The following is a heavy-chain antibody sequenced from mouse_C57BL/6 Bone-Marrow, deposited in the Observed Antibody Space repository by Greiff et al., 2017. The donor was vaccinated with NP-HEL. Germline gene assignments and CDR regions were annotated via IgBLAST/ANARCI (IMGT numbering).Heavy chain of an antibody. J-gene: IGHJ3*01. CDR1: GFTFSSYA. CDR3: ARVRTWFAY. CDR2: ISDGGSYT. Sequence: EVMLVESGGGLVKPGGSLKLSCAASGFTFSSYAMSWVRQTPEKRLEWVATISDGGSYTYYPDNVKGRFTISRDNAKNNLYLQMSHLKSEDTAMYYCARVRTWFAYWGQGTLVTVSA. V-gene: IGHV5-4*03.